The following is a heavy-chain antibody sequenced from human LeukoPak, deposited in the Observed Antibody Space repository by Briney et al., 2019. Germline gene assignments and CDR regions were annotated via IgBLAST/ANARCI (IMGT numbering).Heavy chain of an antibody. J-gene: IGHJ4*02. V-gene: IGHV1-2*02. CDR2: VNPNSGGT. CDR3: ARDLGYSGYDY. D-gene: IGHD5-12*01. Sequence: ASVKVSCKASGYTFTGYYMHWVRQAPGQGLEWLGWVNPNSGGTNYAQKFQGRVTMTRDTSISTANMELSRLRSDDTAVYYCARDLGYSGYDYWGQGTLVTVSS. CDR1: GYTFTGYY.